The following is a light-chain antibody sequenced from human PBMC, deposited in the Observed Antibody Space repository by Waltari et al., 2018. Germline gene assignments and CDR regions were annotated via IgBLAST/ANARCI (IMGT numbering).Light chain of an antibody. J-gene: IGLJ2*01. V-gene: IGLV2-14*03. CDR2: DVS. CDR1: SSDVGGYNY. Sequence: HSALTQPASVSGSPGQPITIPCSGSSSDVGGYNYVSWYLQYPGQAPKLIIYDVSQRPSEISDRFSGSKSGSTASLTISGLQAEDEADYYCSSYTSSNTVVFGGGTKVTVL. CDR3: SSYTSSNTVV.